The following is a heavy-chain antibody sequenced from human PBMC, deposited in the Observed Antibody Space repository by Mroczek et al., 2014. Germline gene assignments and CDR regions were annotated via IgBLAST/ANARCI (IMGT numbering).Heavy chain of an antibody. J-gene: IGHJ4*02. CDR2: MNPNSGNT. CDR1: GYTFTSYD. V-gene: IGHV1-8*01. D-gene: IGHD3-22*01. CDR3: ARVNPYYYDSSGYYSFDY. Sequence: QVQLVESGAEVKKPGASVKVSCKASGYTFTSYDINWVRQATGQGLEWMGWMNPNSGNTGYAQKFQGRVTMTRNTSISTAYMELSSLRSEDTAVYYCARVNPYYYDSSGYYSFDYWGQGTPGPPSP.